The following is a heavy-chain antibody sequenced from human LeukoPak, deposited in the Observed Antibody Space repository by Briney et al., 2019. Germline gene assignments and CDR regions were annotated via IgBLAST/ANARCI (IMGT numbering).Heavy chain of an antibody. J-gene: IGHJ3*02. V-gene: IGHV3-11*01. D-gene: IGHD3-3*01. CDR1: GFTFSDYY. CDR3: ARDKSIFWSQYDAFDI. Sequence: GGSLRLSCAASGFTFSDYYMSWIRQAPGKGLEWVSYISSSGSTIYYADSVKGRFTISRDNAKNSLYLQMNSLRAEDTAVYYCARDKSIFWSQYDAFDIWGQGTMVTVSS. CDR2: ISSSGSTI.